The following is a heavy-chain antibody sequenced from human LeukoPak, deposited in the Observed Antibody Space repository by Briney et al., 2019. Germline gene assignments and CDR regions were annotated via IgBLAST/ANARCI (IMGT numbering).Heavy chain of an antibody. Sequence: SETLSLTCTVSGYSISSGYYWSWIRQPPGKGLEWIGEINHSGSTNYNPSLKSRVTISVDTSKNQFSLKVSSVTAADTAVYYCARQTRYGDAWASYSYYMDVWGKGTTVTISS. CDR3: ARQTRYGDAWASYSYYMDV. V-gene: IGHV4-38-2*02. J-gene: IGHJ6*03. D-gene: IGHD4-17*01. CDR1: GYSISSGYY. CDR2: INHSGST.